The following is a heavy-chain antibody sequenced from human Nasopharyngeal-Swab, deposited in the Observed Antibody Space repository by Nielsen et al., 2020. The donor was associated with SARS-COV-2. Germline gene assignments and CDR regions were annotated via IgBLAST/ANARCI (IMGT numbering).Heavy chain of an antibody. CDR3: TNFDS. CDR1: GSPISNGYY. V-gene: IGHV4-38-2*02. J-gene: IGHJ4*02. CDR2: INYSGST. Sequence: SETLSLTCTVSGSPISNGYYWGWIRQPPGKGLEWIGEINYSGSTNYNPSLKSRVTISLDTSKNQFSLKLTSVTAADTAMYYCTNFDSWGQGTLVTVSS.